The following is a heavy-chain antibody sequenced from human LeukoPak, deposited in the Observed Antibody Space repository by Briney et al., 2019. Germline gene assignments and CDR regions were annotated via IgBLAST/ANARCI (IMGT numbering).Heavy chain of an antibody. CDR3: ARDSIRDGYNSDYFDY. CDR2: IWYDGSNE. D-gene: IGHD5-24*01. CDR1: GFTFSTYG. J-gene: IGHJ4*02. V-gene: IGHV3-33*01. Sequence: GGSLRRSCAASGFTFSTYGMHWVRQAPGKALEWVAVIWYDGSNECYADSVKGRFTISRHNSKSTLYLQLNSLRAEDTAVYYCARDSIRDGYNSDYFDYWGQGTLVTVSS.